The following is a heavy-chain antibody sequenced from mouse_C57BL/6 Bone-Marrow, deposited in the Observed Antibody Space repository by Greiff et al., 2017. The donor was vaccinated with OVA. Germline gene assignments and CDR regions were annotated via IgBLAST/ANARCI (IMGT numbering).Heavy chain of an antibody. CDR2: IDPENGDT. D-gene: IGHD1-1*01. V-gene: IGHV14-4*01. CDR3: TPYYGSSYVGYFDV. J-gene: IGHJ1*03. Sequence: EVQRVESGAELVRPGASVKLSCTASGFNIKDDYMHWVKQRPEQGLEWIGWIDPENGDTEYASKFQGKATITADTSSNTAYLQLSSLTSEDTAVYYCTPYYGSSYVGYFDVWGTGTTVTVSS. CDR1: GFNIKDDY.